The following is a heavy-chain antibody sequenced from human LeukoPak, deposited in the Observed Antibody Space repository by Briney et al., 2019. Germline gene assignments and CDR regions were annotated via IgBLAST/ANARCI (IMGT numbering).Heavy chain of an antibody. D-gene: IGHD6-13*01. V-gene: IGHV3-15*01. Sequence: GGSLRLSCAASGFTFSNAWMSWVRQAPGKGLEWVGRIKSKTDGGTTDYAAPVKGRFTISRDDSKNTLYLQMNSLKTEDTAVYYCTTGSYSSSWALDYWGRGTLVTVSS. CDR1: GFTFSNAW. CDR2: IKSKTDGGTT. CDR3: TTGSYSSSWALDY. J-gene: IGHJ4*02.